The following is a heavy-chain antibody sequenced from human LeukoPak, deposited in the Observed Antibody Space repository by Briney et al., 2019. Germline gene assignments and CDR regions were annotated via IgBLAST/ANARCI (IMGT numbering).Heavy chain of an antibody. Sequence: PGGSLRLSCAASGFTFSSYAMSWVRQAPGKGLEWVSAISASGGSTYYADSVKGRFTISRDNSKNTLYRQTNSLRAEDTAVYYCAKDGGGYSNFDYWGQGTLVTVSS. J-gene: IGHJ4*02. CDR3: AKDGGGYSNFDY. V-gene: IGHV3-23*01. D-gene: IGHD2-15*01. CDR2: ISASGGST. CDR1: GFTFSSYA.